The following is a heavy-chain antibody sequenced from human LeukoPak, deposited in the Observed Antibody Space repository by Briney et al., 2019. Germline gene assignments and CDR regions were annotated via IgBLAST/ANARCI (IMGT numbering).Heavy chain of an antibody. CDR2: ISSSSSYI. Sequence: GGSLRLSCAASGFTFSSYSMTWVRQAPGKGLEWVSSISSSSSYIYYADSVKGRFTISRDNAKNSLYLQMSSLRAEDTAVYYCARDKAPTIQGSYDYWGQGTPVTVSS. V-gene: IGHV3-21*01. D-gene: IGHD1-26*01. CDR3: ARDKAPTIQGSYDY. CDR1: GFTFSSYS. J-gene: IGHJ4*02.